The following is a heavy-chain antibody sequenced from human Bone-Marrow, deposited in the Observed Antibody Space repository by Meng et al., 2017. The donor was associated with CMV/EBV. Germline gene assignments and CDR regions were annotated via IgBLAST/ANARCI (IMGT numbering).Heavy chain of an antibody. Sequence: GESLKISCAASGFTFSSYSMNWVRQAPGKGLEWVSSISSSSSYIYYADSVKGRFTISRDNAKNSLYLQMNSLRAEDTAVYYCARDKRVVAFTSYYYGMDVWGQGTTVPVAS. V-gene: IGHV3-21*01. CDR3: ARDKRVVAFTSYYYGMDV. CDR2: ISSSSSYI. J-gene: IGHJ6*02. CDR1: GFTFSSYS. D-gene: IGHD2-15*01.